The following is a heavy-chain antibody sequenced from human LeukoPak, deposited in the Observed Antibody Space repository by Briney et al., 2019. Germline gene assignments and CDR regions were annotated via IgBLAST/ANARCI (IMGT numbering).Heavy chain of an antibody. CDR2: IHYSGTT. V-gene: IGHV4-39*01. CDR1: GGSISSTYF. J-gene: IGHJ4*02. D-gene: IGHD2-15*01. CDR3: ARLGYCSGGSCQHDF. Sequence: SETLSLTCTVSGGSISSTYFWAWIRQPPGKGLEWIATIHYSGTTYYKPSLRNRVTISVDTSANQFSLKLTSVTAADTAVYFCARLGYCSGGSCQHDFWGQGTLVTVSS.